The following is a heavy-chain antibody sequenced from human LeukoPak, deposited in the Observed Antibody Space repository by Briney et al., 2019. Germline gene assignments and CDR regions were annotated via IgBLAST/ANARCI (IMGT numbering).Heavy chain of an antibody. D-gene: IGHD4-17*01. V-gene: IGHV3-33*01. Sequence: GGSLRLSCAASGFTFSSYGMHWVRQAPGKGLEWVAVIWYDGSNKYYADSVKGRLTISRDNSKNTLYLQMNSLRAEDTAVYYCARGPYGDYALDAFDIWGQGTMVTVSS. CDR3: ARGPYGDYALDAFDI. J-gene: IGHJ3*02. CDR2: IWYDGSNK. CDR1: GFTFSSYG.